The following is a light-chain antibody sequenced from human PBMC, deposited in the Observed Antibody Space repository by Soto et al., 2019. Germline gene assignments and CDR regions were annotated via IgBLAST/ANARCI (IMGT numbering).Light chain of an antibody. J-gene: IGKJ5*01. V-gene: IGKV1-5*01. CDR2: DVS. CDR3: QQYSTHST. Sequence: DIHMTQSPSTLSASVGDRVTITCRASQSLSSRLAWYQQKPGKAPKLLIYDVSNLQSGVPSRFSGSGSGAEFTLTIGSLQPDDSAIYHCQQYSTHSTFGQGTRLEIK. CDR1: QSLSSR.